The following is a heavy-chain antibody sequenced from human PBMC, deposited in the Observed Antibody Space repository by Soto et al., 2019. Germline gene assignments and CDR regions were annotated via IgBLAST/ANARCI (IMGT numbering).Heavy chain of an antibody. D-gene: IGHD3-10*01. CDR1: GFTFSSYE. CDR3: ARGKLWFGELSGAWFDP. Sequence: PGGSLRLSCAASGFTFSSYEMNWVRQAPGKGLEWVSYISSSGSTIYYADSVKGRFTISRDNAKNSLYLQMNSLRAEDTAVYYCARGKLWFGELSGAWFDPWGQGTLVTVSS. CDR2: ISSSGSTI. V-gene: IGHV3-48*03. J-gene: IGHJ5*02.